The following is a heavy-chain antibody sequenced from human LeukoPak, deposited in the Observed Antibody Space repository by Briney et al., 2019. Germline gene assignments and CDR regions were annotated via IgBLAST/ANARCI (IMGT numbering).Heavy chain of an antibody. CDR1: GFTVSNYT. D-gene: IGHD1-26*01. J-gene: IGHJ5*02. Sequence: GGSLRLSCAASGFTVSNYTINWVRQPPGKGLEWVSSISRRSTYIYYADSEKGRYTISKDNDKHSLYLQMDSLRAEDTAVYYCARAQVGYNWFDPWGQGTLVTVSS. CDR2: ISRRSTYI. V-gene: IGHV3-21*01. CDR3: ARAQVGYNWFDP.